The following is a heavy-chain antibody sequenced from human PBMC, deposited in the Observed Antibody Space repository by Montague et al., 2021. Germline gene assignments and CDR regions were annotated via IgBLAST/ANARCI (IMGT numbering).Heavy chain of an antibody. CDR3: ARGWQKRFDP. Sequence: CAISGDSVSSNEASWNWIRQSPSRGLEWQGRSYHRSKRYNEYAISVKSRITVNPDTSKNQFSLLLNSVTPEDTAVYYCARGWQKRFDPWGQGTLVTVSS. J-gene: IGHJ5*02. V-gene: IGHV6-1*01. CDR1: GDSVSSNEAS. D-gene: IGHD5-24*01. CDR2: SYHRSKRYN.